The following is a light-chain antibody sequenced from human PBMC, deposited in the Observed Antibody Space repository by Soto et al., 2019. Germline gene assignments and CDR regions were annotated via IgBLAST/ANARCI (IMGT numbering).Light chain of an antibody. V-gene: IGKV1-12*01. CDR1: QAITSW. CDR3: HQATSFPLAT. J-gene: IGKJ2*01. CDR2: AAS. Sequence: DIQMTQSPSSVSASIGDRVTITCRASQAITSWLAWYQQKPGKAPKLLIYAASSLQSGVPSRFSGSGSGTNFTLTISSLRPEDFATYYCHQATSFPLATFGQGTKVEIK.